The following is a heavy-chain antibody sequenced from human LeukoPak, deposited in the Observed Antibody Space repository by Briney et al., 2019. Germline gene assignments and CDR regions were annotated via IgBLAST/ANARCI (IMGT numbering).Heavy chain of an antibody. Sequence: SGTLSLTCIVSGGSISSYSWNWIRQSPGKGLEWVGYISHSGTTSYNSSLKSRVTISVDTSKNQLSLKLTSVTAADTAVYYCARWDDSAWGFGNWGPGTLVTVSS. V-gene: IGHV4-59*08. CDR1: GGSISSYS. CDR3: ARWDDSAWGFGN. J-gene: IGHJ4*02. CDR2: ISHSGTT. D-gene: IGHD6-19*01.